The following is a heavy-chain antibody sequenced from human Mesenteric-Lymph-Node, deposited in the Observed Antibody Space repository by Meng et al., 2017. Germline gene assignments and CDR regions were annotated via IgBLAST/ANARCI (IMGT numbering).Heavy chain of an antibody. D-gene: IGHD3-10*01. V-gene: IGHV4-39*01. Sequence: QLQRQGSGPGPVKPSETLSLTCTVSGGSISSNGYYWDWVRQPPGKGLEWIGAIYHSGSTSYNPSLQSRVTMFVDTSKNQFSLMLTSVTATDTAVYYCARRRGGSGRDCWGQGTLVTVSS. J-gene: IGHJ4*02. CDR3: ARRRGGSGRDC. CDR1: GGSISSNGYY. CDR2: IYHSGST.